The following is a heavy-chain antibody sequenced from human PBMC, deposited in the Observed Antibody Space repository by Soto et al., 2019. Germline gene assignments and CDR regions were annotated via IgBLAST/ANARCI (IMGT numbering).Heavy chain of an antibody. CDR2: INAGNGNT. CDR3: ARIFVDGSPRWNVQKSTNWAFDY. CDR1: GYTFTSYA. Sequence: ASVKVSCKASGYTFTSYAMHWVRQAPGQRLEWMGWINAGNGNTKYSQKFQGRVTITRDTSASTAYMELSSLRSEDTAVYYCARIFVDGSPRWNVQKSTNWAFDYWGQGTLVTVSS. D-gene: IGHD7-27*01. J-gene: IGHJ4*02. V-gene: IGHV1-3*01.